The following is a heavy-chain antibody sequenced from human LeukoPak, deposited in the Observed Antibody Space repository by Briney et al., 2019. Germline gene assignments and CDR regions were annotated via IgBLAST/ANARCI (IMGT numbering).Heavy chain of an antibody. CDR1: GGSISSNSHY. Sequence: PSETLSLTCIVSGGSISSNSHYWGWIRQPPGKGLEWIGSIYSSGTTYYNPSLRSRLTISADTSKNLFSLKLGSVAAADTAVYYCARSSDYRGSKRALGHYWGQGTLVTVSS. CDR2: IYSSGTT. J-gene: IGHJ4*02. CDR3: ARSSDYRGSKRALGHY. V-gene: IGHV4-39*01. D-gene: IGHD3-16*01.